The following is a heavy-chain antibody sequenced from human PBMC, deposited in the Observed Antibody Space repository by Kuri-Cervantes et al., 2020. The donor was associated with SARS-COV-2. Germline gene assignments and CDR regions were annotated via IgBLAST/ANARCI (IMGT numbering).Heavy chain of an antibody. CDR1: GFTFSSYG. CDR3: AKNPVPAATGFDY. Sequence: GGSLRLSCAASGFTFSSYGMHWVRQAPGKGLEWVAVIWYDGSNKYYADSVKGRFTISRDNSKNTLYLQMNSLRAEDTAVYYCAKNPVPAATGFDYWGQGTLVTVSS. V-gene: IGHV3-33*06. J-gene: IGHJ4*02. D-gene: IGHD2-2*01. CDR2: IWYDGSNK.